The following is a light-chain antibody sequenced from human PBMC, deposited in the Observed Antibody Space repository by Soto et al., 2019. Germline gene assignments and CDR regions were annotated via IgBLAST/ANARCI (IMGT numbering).Light chain of an antibody. V-gene: IGKV3-20*01. J-gene: IGKJ4*01. Sequence: EIVLKQSPDTLSLSPGERAALCCRASQSVRSNYLAWYQQKPGQAPRFLIYDASSRATGIPDRFSGSGSGTDFTLTISRLEPEDFAVYYCQQYGSTPLTFGGGTKVDIK. CDR3: QQYGSTPLT. CDR1: QSVRSNY. CDR2: DAS.